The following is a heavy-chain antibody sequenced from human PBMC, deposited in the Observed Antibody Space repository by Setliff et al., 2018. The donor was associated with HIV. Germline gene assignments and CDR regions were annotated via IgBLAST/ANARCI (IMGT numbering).Heavy chain of an antibody. D-gene: IGHD2-8*02. CDR3: ARGSTCIGGGCLTCYYYYYGLDV. CDR1: GGSLANYY. J-gene: IGHJ6*02. CDR2: IADSGAT. V-gene: IGHV4-34*01. Sequence: PSETLSLTCAVYGGSLANYYWSWFRLSPGKGLEWIGEIADSGATDYNPSLKSRVIISLDTSKKQFSLKLNSVTAADTAVYYCARGSTCIGGGCLTCYYYYYGLDVWGQGTTVTVSS.